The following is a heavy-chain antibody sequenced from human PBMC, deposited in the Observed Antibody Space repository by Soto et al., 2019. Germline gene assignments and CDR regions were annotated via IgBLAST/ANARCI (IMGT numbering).Heavy chain of an antibody. D-gene: IGHD2-2*01. CDR1: GYTFTTHG. CDR3: ARNIGYCSSGTCYREWFEP. J-gene: IGHJ5*02. CDR2: VRGDNGHT. Sequence: QVQLVQSGAEVKKPGASVKVSCKASGYTFTTHGISWVRQVPGQGLEWMGWVRGDNGHTNYAQSLQGRVTMTTDTSTNTAYMALRSLRSDATAVYDCARNIGYCSSGTCYREWFEPWGQGTLVSVSS. V-gene: IGHV1-18*01.